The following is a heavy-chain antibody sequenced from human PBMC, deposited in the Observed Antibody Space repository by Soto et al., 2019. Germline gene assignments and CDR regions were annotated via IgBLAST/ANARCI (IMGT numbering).Heavy chain of an antibody. Sequence: PSETLSLTCAVYGGSFSGYYWSWIRQPPGTGLEWIGEINHSGSTNYNPSLKSRVTISVDTSKNQFSLKLSSVTAGDTAVYYCARGDSSSSPTHYYYGMDVWGQGTTVTVSS. D-gene: IGHD6-6*01. CDR2: INHSGST. J-gene: IGHJ6*02. CDR1: GGSFSGYY. V-gene: IGHV4-34*01. CDR3: ARGDSSSSPTHYYYGMDV.